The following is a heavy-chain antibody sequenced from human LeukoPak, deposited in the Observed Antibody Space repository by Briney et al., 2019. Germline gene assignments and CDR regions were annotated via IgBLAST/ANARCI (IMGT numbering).Heavy chain of an antibody. Sequence: SETLSLTCTVSGGSISSYYWNRIRQPPGKGLEWIGYIYYSESTNYNPSLKSRVTISEDTSKNQLSLKLSSVTAADTAVYYCASSVRRSGAFDIWGQGTMVTVSS. CDR3: ASSVRRSGAFDI. V-gene: IGHV4-59*01. CDR1: GGSISSYY. CDR2: IYYSEST. J-gene: IGHJ3*02.